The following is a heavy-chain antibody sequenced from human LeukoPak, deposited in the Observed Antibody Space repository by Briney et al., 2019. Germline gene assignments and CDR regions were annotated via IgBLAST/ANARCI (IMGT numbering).Heavy chain of an antibody. J-gene: IGHJ6*02. CDR3: ARRGRYGLGLYYYYGVDV. D-gene: IGHD5-18*01. CDR2: IIPIFGTA. V-gene: IGHV1-69*13. CDR1: GGTFSSYA. Sequence: ASVKVSCKASGGTFSSYAISWVRQAPGQGLEWMGGIIPIFGTANYAQKFQGRVTITADESTSTAYMELSSLRSEDTAVYYCARRGRYGLGLYYYYGVDVWGQGTTVTVSS.